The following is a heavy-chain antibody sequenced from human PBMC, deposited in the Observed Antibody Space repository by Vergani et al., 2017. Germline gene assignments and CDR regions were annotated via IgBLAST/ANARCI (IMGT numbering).Heavy chain of an antibody. CDR1: GATFRSNT. CDR3: AGDPRGYGGDPEDYYYGMDV. V-gene: IGHV1-69*08. J-gene: IGHJ6*02. CDR2: IIPVLGKT. Sequence: QVQLVQSGAEVKKPGSSVKVSCKASGATFRSNTISWVRQVPGQGLEWMGRIIPVLGKTKYAQDFQGRLPITADTSTSTAYMELTSLRSQDTAVYYCAGDPRGYGGDPEDYYYGMDVWGQGTTVTVSS. D-gene: IGHD2-21*02.